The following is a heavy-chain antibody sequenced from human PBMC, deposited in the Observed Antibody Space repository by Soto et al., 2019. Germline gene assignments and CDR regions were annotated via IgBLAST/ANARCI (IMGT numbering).Heavy chain of an antibody. Sequence: SETLSLTCNVSGGSISRYYWSWIRQPPGKGLEWIGYIYYSGSTYYNPSLKSRVTISVDTSKNQFSLKLSSVTAADTAVYYCARGNTPVDYWGQGTLVTVSS. CDR3: ARGNTPVDY. CDR1: GGSISRYY. J-gene: IGHJ4*02. CDR2: IYYSGST. V-gene: IGHV4-59*08. D-gene: IGHD2-2*02.